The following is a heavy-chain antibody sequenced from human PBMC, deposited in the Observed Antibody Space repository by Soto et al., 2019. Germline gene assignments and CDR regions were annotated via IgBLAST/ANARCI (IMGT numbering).Heavy chain of an antibody. CDR2: ISGSGGST. CDR1: GFTFSSYA. CDR3: AKDPLGYCSSTSCYPRYFQH. D-gene: IGHD2-2*01. Sequence: EVQLLESGGGLVQPGGSLRLPCAASGFTFSSYAMSWVRQAPGKGLEWVSAISGSGGSTYYADSVKGRFTISRDNSKNTLYLQMNSLRAEDTAVYYCAKDPLGYCSSTSCYPRYFQHWGQGTLVTVSS. J-gene: IGHJ1*01. V-gene: IGHV3-23*01.